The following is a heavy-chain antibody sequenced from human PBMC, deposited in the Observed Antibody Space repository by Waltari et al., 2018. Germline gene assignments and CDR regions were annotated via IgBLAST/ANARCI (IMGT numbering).Heavy chain of an antibody. V-gene: IGHV1-69*01. CDR1: GGNFITHA. CDR3: ATDSAHSETSTWQRNFYYMDG. Sequence: QVQLVQSGPEVKKPGSSVKVPCKAYGGNFITHAITWVRQASGQGREWMGGIIPFFGAPNYAQQFQGRVTIAADQSTTTAYMELSSLTSEDTAIYYCATDSAHSETSTWQRNFYYMDGWGKGTTVTVSS. CDR2: IIPFFGAP. D-gene: IGHD2-2*01. J-gene: IGHJ6*03.